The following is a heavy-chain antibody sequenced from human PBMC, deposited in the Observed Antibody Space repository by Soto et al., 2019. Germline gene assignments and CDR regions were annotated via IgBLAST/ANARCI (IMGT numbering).Heavy chain of an antibody. D-gene: IGHD2-15*01. J-gene: IGHJ6*02. Sequence: PSETLSLTCTVSGGYISSGGYYWSWIRQHPGKGLEWIGYIYYSGSTYYNPSLKSRVTISVDTSKNQFSLKLSSVTAADTAVYYCARGEAAYYYGMDVWGQGTTVTVSS. V-gene: IGHV4-31*03. CDR1: GGYISSGGYY. CDR3: ARGEAAYYYGMDV. CDR2: IYYSGST.